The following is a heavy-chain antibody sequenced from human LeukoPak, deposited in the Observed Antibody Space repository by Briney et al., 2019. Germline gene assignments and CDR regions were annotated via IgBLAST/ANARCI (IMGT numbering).Heavy chain of an antibody. V-gene: IGHV1-18*01. CDR2: IAGYNGNT. CDR3: ARGLGNHPEIPLDY. D-gene: IGHD7-27*01. Sequence: ASVKVSCKASGYTFTSYGISWVRQAPGQGLEWMGWIAGYNGNTIYAQMLQGRVTMTIDTSASTAHMELRSLRSDDTAVYYCARGLGNHPEIPLDYWGQGTLVTVSS. J-gene: IGHJ4*02. CDR1: GYTFTSYG.